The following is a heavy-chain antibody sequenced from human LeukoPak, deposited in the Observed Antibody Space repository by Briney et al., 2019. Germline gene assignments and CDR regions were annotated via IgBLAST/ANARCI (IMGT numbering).Heavy chain of an antibody. CDR2: IYYSGST. J-gene: IGHJ3*02. V-gene: IGHV4-59*08. D-gene: IGHD6-19*01. CDR1: GGSISSSY. CDR3: ARRMAVASTFDI. Sequence: SETLSLTCAVSGGSISSSYWSWIRQPPGKGLEWIGHIYYSGSTNYNPSLKSRVTISLDTSKNQFSLRLSSVTAADTALYYCARRMAVASTFDIWGQGTMVTVSS.